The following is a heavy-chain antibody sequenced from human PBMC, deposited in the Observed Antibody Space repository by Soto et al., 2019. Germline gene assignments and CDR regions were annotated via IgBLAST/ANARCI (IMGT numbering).Heavy chain of an antibody. CDR3: ARVKYDYVWGSYRPQWFDY. Sequence: QVQLVQSGAEVKKPGASVKVSCKASGYTFTSYGISWVRQAPGQGLEWMGWISAYNGNTNYAQKLQGRVTMTTDTSTSTAYMELRSLRSDDTAVYYCARVKYDYVWGSYRPQWFDYWGQGTLVTVSS. CDR1: GYTFTSYG. D-gene: IGHD3-16*02. V-gene: IGHV1-18*01. J-gene: IGHJ4*02. CDR2: ISAYNGNT.